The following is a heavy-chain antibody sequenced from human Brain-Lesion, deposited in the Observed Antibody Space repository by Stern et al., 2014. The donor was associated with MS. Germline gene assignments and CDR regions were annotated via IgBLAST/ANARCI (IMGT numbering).Heavy chain of an antibody. V-gene: IGHV3-30*18. D-gene: IGHD1-1*01. Sequence: DQLVESGGGLVQPGGSLRLSCAASGFTYTDYWMRWARQAPGKGPEWVAVISNDGNHKYYAGSVKDRFTISRDNSKNTLYLQMNSLRVEDTAVYYCAKHLAERPFDYWGQGTLVTVSS. CDR3: AKHLAERPFDY. J-gene: IGHJ4*02. CDR1: GFTYTDYW. CDR2: ISNDGNHK.